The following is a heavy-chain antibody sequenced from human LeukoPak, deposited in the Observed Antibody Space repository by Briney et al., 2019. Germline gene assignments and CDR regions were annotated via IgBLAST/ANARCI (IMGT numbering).Heavy chain of an antibody. Sequence: PSETLSLTCTVSGGSISSGGYYWSWIRQPPGKGLEWIGYIYHSGSTYYNPSLKSRVTISVDRSKNQFSLKLSSVTAADTAVYYCARDRSRVTYWYFDLWGRGTLVTVSS. CDR1: GGSISSGGYY. CDR2: IYHSGST. D-gene: IGHD2-21*02. J-gene: IGHJ2*01. CDR3: ARDRSRVTYWYFDL. V-gene: IGHV4-30-2*01.